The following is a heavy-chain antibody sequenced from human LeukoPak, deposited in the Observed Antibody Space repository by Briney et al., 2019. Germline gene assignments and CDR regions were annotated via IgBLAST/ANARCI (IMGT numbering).Heavy chain of an antibody. CDR1: GFTFSSYW. D-gene: IGHD5-18*01. J-gene: IGHJ4*02. CDR2: INTDGSTT. CDR3: ARDPWGYRAGAMDL. V-gene: IGHV3-74*01. Sequence: GGSLRLSCAASGFTFSSYWMHWVRQAPGEGLVWVSRINTDGSTTTYADSVKGRFTISRDNAKNTLYLQMNSLGAEDTAVYYCARDPWGYRAGAMDLWGQGTLLTVSS.